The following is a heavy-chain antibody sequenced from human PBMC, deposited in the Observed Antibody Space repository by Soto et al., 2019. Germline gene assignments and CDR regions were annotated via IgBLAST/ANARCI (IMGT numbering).Heavy chain of an antibody. Sequence: ASVKVTCKASGYTFTSYGISWVRQAPGQGLEWMGWISAYNGNTNYAQKLQGRVTMTTDTSTSTAYMELRSLRSDDTAVYYCARIKDSSVVIRYYYYGMDVWGQGTTVTVSS. D-gene: IGHD3-22*01. J-gene: IGHJ6*02. CDR2: ISAYNGNT. CDR3: ARIKDSSVVIRYYYYGMDV. V-gene: IGHV1-18*01. CDR1: GYTFTSYG.